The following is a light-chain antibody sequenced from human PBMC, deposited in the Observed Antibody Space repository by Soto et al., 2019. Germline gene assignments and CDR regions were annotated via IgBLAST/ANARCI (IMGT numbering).Light chain of an antibody. V-gene: IGLV2-8*01. CDR2: EVN. J-gene: IGLJ3*02. CDR1: SSDIGGYNS. Sequence: QSALTQPPSASGSPGQSVTISRTGTSSDIGGYNSVSWYQQHPGKAPKLMIYEVNKRPLGVPERFSGSKSGNTASLTVSGLQADDEADYYCSSSAGTNSFVLFGGGTKVTVL. CDR3: SSSAGTNSFVL.